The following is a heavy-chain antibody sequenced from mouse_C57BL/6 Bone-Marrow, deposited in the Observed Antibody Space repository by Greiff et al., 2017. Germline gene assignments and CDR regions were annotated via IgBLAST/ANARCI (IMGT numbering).Heavy chain of an antibody. V-gene: IGHV1-54*01. Sequence: QVQLKQSGAELVRPGTSVKVSCKASGYAFTNYLIEWVKQRPGQGLEWIGVINPGSGGTNYNEKFKGKETLTADKSSSTAYMQLSSLTSEDSAVYFCALYDGYYGFAYWGQGTLVTVSA. CDR3: ALYDGYYGFAY. D-gene: IGHD2-3*01. CDR2: INPGSGGT. CDR1: GYAFTNYL. J-gene: IGHJ3*01.